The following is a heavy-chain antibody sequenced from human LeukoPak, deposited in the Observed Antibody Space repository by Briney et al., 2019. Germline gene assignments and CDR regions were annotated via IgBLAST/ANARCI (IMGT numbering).Heavy chain of an antibody. CDR1: GGSISSGGYS. CDR2: IYHSGST. V-gene: IGHV4-30-2*01. Sequence: SRTLSLTCAVSGGSISSGGYSWSWIRQPPGKGLEWIGYIYHSGSTYYNPSLKSRVTISVDRSKNQFSLKLSSVTAADTAVYYCARGYYHTGDYYFYYFDSWGQGTLVTVSS. CDR3: ARGYYHTGDYYFYYFDS. J-gene: IGHJ4*02. D-gene: IGHD3-22*01.